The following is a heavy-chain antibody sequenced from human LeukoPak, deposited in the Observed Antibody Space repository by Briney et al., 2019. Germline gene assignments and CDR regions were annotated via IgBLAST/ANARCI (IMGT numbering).Heavy chain of an antibody. CDR2: INPNSGGT. CDR1: GYTFTGYY. CDR3: ARAKTVGSSGCFGY. J-gene: IGHJ4*02. Sequence: GASVKVSCKASGYTFTGYYMHWVRQAPGQGLEWMGWINPNSGGTNYAQKFQGRVTMARDTSISTAYMELSRLRSDDTAVYYCARAKTVGSSGCFGYWGQGTLVTVSS. D-gene: IGHD6-25*01. V-gene: IGHV1-2*02.